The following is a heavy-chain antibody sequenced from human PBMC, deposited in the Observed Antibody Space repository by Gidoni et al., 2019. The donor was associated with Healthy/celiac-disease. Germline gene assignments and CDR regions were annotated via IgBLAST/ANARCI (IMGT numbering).Heavy chain of an antibody. CDR1: GFSFSGDA. V-gene: IGHV3-23*01. Sequence: VQLLESGGGLVPPWGAVRLSCATSGFSFSGDALSWVRQSQWKGLGWVSAISGSGGSTYYADSVKGRFTISRDNTKNTLYLQMNILRAEDTAVYYCAKDQGPEGSGSYGSYFDYWGQGTLVTVSS. CDR2: ISGSGGST. D-gene: IGHD3-10*01. J-gene: IGHJ4*02. CDR3: AKDQGPEGSGSYGSYFDY.